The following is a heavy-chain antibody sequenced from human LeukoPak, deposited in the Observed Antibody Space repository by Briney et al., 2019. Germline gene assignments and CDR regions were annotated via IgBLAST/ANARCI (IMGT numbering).Heavy chain of an antibody. Sequence: GGSLRLSCAASGFTFDSYAMNWVRQAPGKGLEWVSAISSSGGSTYYADSVKGRFTISRDNSKNTLYLQMSSLRAEDTAVYYCAKDDSADAATADFDYWGQGTLVTVSS. CDR1: GFTFDSYA. CDR2: ISSSGGST. D-gene: IGHD6-13*01. V-gene: IGHV3-23*01. CDR3: AKDDSADAATADFDY. J-gene: IGHJ4*02.